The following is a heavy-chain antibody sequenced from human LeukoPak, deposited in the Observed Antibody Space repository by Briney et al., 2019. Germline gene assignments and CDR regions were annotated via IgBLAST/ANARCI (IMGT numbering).Heavy chain of an antibody. CDR2: INAGNGNT. Sequence: ASVKVSCKASGYTFTSYAVHWVRQAPGQRLEWMGWINAGNGNTKYSQKFQGRVTITRDTSASTAYMELSSLRSEDTAVYYCARAATRFWPKSYYFDYWGQGTLVTVSS. J-gene: IGHJ4*02. CDR1: GYTFTSYA. CDR3: ARAATRFWPKSYYFDY. D-gene: IGHD3-3*01. V-gene: IGHV1-3*01.